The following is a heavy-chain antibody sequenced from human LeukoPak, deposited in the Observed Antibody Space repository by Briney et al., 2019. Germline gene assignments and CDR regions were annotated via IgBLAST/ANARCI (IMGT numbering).Heavy chain of an antibody. CDR1: GGSISSYY. J-gene: IGHJ6*02. Sequence: SETLSLTCTVSGGSISSYYWSWIRQPAGKGLEWIGRIYTSGSTNYNPSLKSRVTMSVDTSKNQFSLKLSSVTAADTAVYYCARDSVVVPAAQYYYYGMDVWGQGTTVTVSS. CDR3: ARDSVVVPAAQYYYYGMDV. CDR2: IYTSGST. V-gene: IGHV4-4*07. D-gene: IGHD2-2*01.